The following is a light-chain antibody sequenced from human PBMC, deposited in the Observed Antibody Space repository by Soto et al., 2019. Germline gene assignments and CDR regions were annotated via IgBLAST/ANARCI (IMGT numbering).Light chain of an antibody. J-gene: IGKJ5*01. CDR3: QQYNNWPPIT. CDR2: DAS. V-gene: IGKV3-15*01. CDR1: QTVRNN. Sequence: EIVMTQSPATLSVSPGERATLSCRASQTVRNNYLAWYQQKPGQAPRLLIYDASTRATGTPARFSGSGSGTEFTLTISSLQSDDFAVYYCQQYNNWPPITFGQGTRLEIK.